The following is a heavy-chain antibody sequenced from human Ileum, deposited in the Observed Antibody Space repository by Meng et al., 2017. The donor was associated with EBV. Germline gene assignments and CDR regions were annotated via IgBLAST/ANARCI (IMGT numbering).Heavy chain of an antibody. J-gene: IGHJ4*02. Sequence: QVPLRGSGPGLGIPSGTRSLTCAVSGGSISVINWWSWVRQSPEKGLEWIGEMSDSGITHYNPSLKSRVTISADKSNNQFSLKLTSVTSADTAVYFCAKNGEKYFEYWGQGTLVTVSS. V-gene: IGHV4-4*02. CDR2: MSDSGIT. CDR1: GGSISVINW. CDR3: AKNGEKYFEY.